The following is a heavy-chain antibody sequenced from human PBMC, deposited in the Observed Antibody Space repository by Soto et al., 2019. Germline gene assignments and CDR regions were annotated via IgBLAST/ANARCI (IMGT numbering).Heavy chain of an antibody. D-gene: IGHD3-3*01. CDR3: AKAGDMPILGVVIPLDY. V-gene: IGHV3-23*01. Sequence: EVQLLESGGGLVQPGGSLRLSCAASGFTFSSFAMSWVRQAPGKGLEWVSTISGTGGNTYYADSVKGRFTISRDKSKSTLSLQMNNLRAEDTAIYYCAKAGDMPILGVVIPLDYWGQGTLVTVSS. J-gene: IGHJ4*02. CDR2: ISGTGGNT. CDR1: GFTFSSFA.